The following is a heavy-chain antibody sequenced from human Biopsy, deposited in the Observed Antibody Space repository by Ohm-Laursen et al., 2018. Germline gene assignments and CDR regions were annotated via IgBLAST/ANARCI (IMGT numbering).Heavy chain of an antibody. Sequence: SVKVSCKSSGGAFTTYAIGWARQAPGQGLEWMGKVIPVFGTTDYAQNFQGRLTLTADESTSTVYMDLTGLRSDDTGIYYCARYASYSGNYGHFDYWGQGTLVTVSS. CDR2: VIPVFGTT. J-gene: IGHJ4*02. CDR1: GGAFTTYA. V-gene: IGHV1-69*13. CDR3: ARYASYSGNYGHFDY. D-gene: IGHD1-26*01.